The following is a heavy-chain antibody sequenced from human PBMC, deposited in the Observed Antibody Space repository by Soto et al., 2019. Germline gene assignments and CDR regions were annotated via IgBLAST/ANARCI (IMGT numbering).Heavy chain of an antibody. CDR2: IDPSDSYT. Sequence: GESLKISCEGSGYSFTNYWISWVRQTPGKGLEWMGRIDPSDSYTKYSPSFQGHVTISADESTNTAYLQWSSLQASDTAIYYCAREFDTLGWCDPWGQGTLVTVSS. V-gene: IGHV5-10-1*01. CDR3: AREFDTLGWCDP. D-gene: IGHD3-9*01. CDR1: GYSFTNYW. J-gene: IGHJ5*02.